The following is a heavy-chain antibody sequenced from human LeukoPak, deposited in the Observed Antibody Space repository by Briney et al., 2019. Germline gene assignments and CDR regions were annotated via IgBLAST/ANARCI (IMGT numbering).Heavy chain of an antibody. J-gene: IGHJ4*02. CDR2: IYPGDSDT. V-gene: IGHV5-51*01. D-gene: IGHD3-22*01. CDR1: GYSFTSYW. Sequence: GASLKISCKGSGYSFTSYWIGWVRQMPGKGLEWMGIIYPGDSDTRYSPSFQGQVTISADKSISTAYLQWSSLKASDTAMYYCASPGLDSSGYYLLWYWGQGTLVTVSS. CDR3: ASPGLDSSGYYLLWY.